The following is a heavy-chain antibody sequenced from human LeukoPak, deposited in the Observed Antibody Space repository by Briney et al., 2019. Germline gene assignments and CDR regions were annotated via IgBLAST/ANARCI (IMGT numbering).Heavy chain of an antibody. J-gene: IGHJ6*03. Sequence: GASVEVSCKASGYTFTSYDINWVRQATGQGLEWMGWMNPNSGNTGYAQKFQGRVTITRNTSISTAYMELSSLRSEDTAVYYCARVVRFLEWSPSDYYYYYMDVWGKGTTVTVSS. CDR3: ARVVRFLEWSPSDYYYYYMDV. CDR1: GYTFTSYD. D-gene: IGHD3-3*01. CDR2: MNPNSGNT. V-gene: IGHV1-8*03.